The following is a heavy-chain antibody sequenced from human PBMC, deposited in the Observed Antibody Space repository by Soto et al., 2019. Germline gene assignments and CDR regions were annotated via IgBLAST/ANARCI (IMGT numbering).Heavy chain of an antibody. D-gene: IGHD2-2*02. CDR2: MNPNSGNT. Sequence: GASVKVSCKASGYTFTSYDINWVRQATGQGLEWMGWMNPNSGNTGYAQKFQGRVTMTRNTSISTAYMELSSLRSEDTAVYYCARGAGGYCNSICCYRDDAFDILGQGTMITVSS. J-gene: IGHJ3*02. V-gene: IGHV1-8*01. CDR1: GYTFTSYD. CDR3: ARGAGGYCNSICCYRDDAFDI.